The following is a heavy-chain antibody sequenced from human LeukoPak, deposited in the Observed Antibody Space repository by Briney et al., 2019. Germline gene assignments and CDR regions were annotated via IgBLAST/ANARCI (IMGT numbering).Heavy chain of an antibody. D-gene: IGHD6-19*01. CDR1: GYTFTGYY. Sequence: ASVKVSCKASGYTFTGYYMHWVRQAPGQGLEWMGWINPNSGGTNYAQKFQGRVTMTRDTSISTAYMELSRLRSDDTAVYCCARDPRSGWYPIDYWGQGTLVTVSS. V-gene: IGHV1-2*02. CDR3: ARDPRSGWYPIDY. J-gene: IGHJ4*02. CDR2: INPNSGGT.